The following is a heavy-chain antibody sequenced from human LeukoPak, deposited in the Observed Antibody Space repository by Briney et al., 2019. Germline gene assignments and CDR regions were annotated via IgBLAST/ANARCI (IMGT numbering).Heavy chain of an antibody. D-gene: IGHD6-13*01. CDR3: ARVAEGYGSSWYLLTGYFDY. CDR1: GGSISSGGYY. J-gene: IGHJ4*02. Sequence: SETLSLTCTVSGGSISSGGYYWSWIRQHPGKGLEWIGYIYYSGSTYYNPSLKSRVTISVDTSKNQFSLKLSSVTAADTAVYYCARVAEGYGSSWYLLTGYFDYWGQGTLVTVSS. V-gene: IGHV4-31*03. CDR2: IYYSGST.